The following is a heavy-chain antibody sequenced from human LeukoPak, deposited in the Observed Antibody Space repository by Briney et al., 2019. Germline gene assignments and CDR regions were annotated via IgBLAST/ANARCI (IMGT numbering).Heavy chain of an antibody. J-gene: IGHJ4*02. CDR3: ARDMGRYSGYDYDY. Sequence: ASVKVSCKTSGYTFTNYYLHWVRQAPGQGLEWVGWIHPNTGATHHAQKFQGRLTMTRDTSISTVYMELTRLRSDDTAVYYCARDMGRYSGYDYDYWGQGTLVTASS. CDR2: IHPNTGAT. D-gene: IGHD5-12*01. V-gene: IGHV1-2*02. CDR1: GYTFTNYY.